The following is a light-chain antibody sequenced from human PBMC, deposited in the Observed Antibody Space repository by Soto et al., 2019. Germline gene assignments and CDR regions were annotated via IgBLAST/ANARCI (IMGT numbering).Light chain of an antibody. V-gene: IGKV1-5*01. Sequence: GDRVAITCLASQSVTTWLAWYQQKVGKAPKRLIFAASSLQSGVPSRLSGSGSGTEFTLTISSIQTEDFATYYCLQYNSYTRTFGQGTKVDIK. CDR3: LQYNSYTRT. CDR1: QSVTTW. J-gene: IGKJ1*01. CDR2: AAS.